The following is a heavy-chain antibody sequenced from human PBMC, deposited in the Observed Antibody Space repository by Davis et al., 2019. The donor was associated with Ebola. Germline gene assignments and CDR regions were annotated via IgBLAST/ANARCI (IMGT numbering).Heavy chain of an antibody. CDR3: ARQTHHFLSGPRTWFDP. CDR1: GYSFTNHW. Sequence: GESLKISCKGSGYSFTNHWIGWVRQMPGKGLEWMGIIFPSDSHTRYSPSFQGQVTISADKSISTAYLQWNSLKASDTAMYYCARQTHHFLSGPRTWFDPWGQGTLVTVSS. V-gene: IGHV5-51*01. D-gene: IGHD3-3*02. J-gene: IGHJ5*02. CDR2: IFPSDSHT.